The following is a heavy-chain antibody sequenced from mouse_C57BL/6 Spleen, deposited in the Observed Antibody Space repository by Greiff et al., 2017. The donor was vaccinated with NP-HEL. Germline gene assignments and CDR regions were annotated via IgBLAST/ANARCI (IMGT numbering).Heavy chain of an antibody. Sequence: QVQLQQPGAELVKPGASVKLSCKASGYTFTSYWMHWVKQRSGQGLEWIGWFYPGSGSIKYNEKFKDKATLTADKSSSTVYMELSRLTSEDSAVYFCARHEDNYGSSWSSYFDYWGQGTTLTVSS. J-gene: IGHJ2*01. CDR3: ARHEDNYGSSWSSYFDY. CDR1: GYTFTSYW. CDR2: FYPGSGSI. V-gene: IGHV1-62-2*01. D-gene: IGHD1-1*01.